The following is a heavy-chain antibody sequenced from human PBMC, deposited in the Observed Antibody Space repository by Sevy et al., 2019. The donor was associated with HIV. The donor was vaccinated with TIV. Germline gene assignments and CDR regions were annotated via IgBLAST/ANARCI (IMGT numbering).Heavy chain of an antibody. J-gene: IGHJ4*02. V-gene: IGHV4-4*07. Sequence: SETLSLTCAVSGDSISSSYWSWIRQPAGKGLEWIGRIYISESTNYNPSLKSRVTMSLDTSKNQCSLRLSSVTAAETAVYYCAREFFYDSSDYYTPAYYFDYWGQGTLVTVSS. CDR1: GDSISSSY. CDR2: IYISEST. CDR3: AREFFYDSSDYYTPAYYFDY. D-gene: IGHD3-22*01.